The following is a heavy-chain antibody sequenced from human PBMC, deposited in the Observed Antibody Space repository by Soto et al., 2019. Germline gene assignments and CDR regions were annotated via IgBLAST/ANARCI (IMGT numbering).Heavy chain of an antibody. D-gene: IGHD2-21*02. CDR3: VQSRCGGVCLHHYSSHSYYGLDV. J-gene: IGHJ6*02. Sequence: QITLKESGPTLVKPTQTLTLTCTFSGLSLSTTGVGVGWIRQPPGKAPEWLALIYWDGDKRYNPPLQSRITITKDTSKNQVVFTMTNIHPVDTATYSCVQSRCGGVCLHHYSSHSYYGLDVWGQGTTVTVSS. V-gene: IGHV2-5*02. CDR2: IYWDGDK. CDR1: GLSLSTTGVG.